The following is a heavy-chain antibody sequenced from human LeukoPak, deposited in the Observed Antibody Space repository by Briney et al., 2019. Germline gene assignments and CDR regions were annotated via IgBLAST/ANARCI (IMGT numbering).Heavy chain of an antibody. CDR2: IYTSGST. D-gene: IGHD3-3*01. J-gene: IGHJ4*02. CDR3: ARESKDDFWSGYNDY. Sequence: SETLSLTCTVSGGSISSYYWSWIRQPAGKGLEWIGRIYTSGSTNYNPSLKSRVTMSVDTSKNQFSLKLGSVTAADTAVYYCARESKDDFWSGYNDYWGQGTLVTVSS. V-gene: IGHV4-4*07. CDR1: GGSISSYY.